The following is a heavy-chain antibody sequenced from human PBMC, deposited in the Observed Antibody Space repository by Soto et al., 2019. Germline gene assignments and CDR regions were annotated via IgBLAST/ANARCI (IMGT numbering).Heavy chain of an antibody. J-gene: IGHJ4*02. CDR2: IWYDGSNK. CDR3: ARPYDILTGYYARGVGYFDN. V-gene: IGHV3-33*01. D-gene: IGHD3-9*01. CDR1: GFTFSSYG. Sequence: QVQLVESGGGVVQPGRSLRLSCAASGFTFSSYGMHWVRQAPGKGLEWVAVIWYDGSNKYYADSVKGRFTISRDNSKNTLYLQMKSLRAEDTAVYYCARPYDILTGYYARGVGYFDNWGQGTLVTVSS.